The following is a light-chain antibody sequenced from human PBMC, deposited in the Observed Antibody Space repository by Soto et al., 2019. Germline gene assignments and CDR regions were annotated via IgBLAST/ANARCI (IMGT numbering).Light chain of an antibody. J-gene: IGKJ3*01. CDR1: QGISDY. CDR3: QRYNSAPFT. CDR2: TAS. Sequence: DIHMTQSPSSLSGSVGDRVTITCRASQGISDYLAWCQQKPGKAPKLLIYTASTLQSGAPSRFSGSGSVSDFTLTISSLQPEDVATYYCQRYNSAPFTFGAGTKVNIK. V-gene: IGKV1-27*01.